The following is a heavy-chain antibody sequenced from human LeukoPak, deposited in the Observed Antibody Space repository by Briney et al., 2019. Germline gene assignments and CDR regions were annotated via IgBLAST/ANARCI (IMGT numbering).Heavy chain of an antibody. CDR1: GGSISSADYY. D-gene: IGHD1-26*01. Sequence: PAETLSLTCTVSGGSISSADYYWSWIRQPPGKGLEWIGYIYYSGSAVYNTSLNSRVTISVDTSKNQFSLQLSSVTAADTAVYYCARAVSGTSGATVFDYWGQGTLV. CDR2: IYYSGSA. V-gene: IGHV4-30-4*01. J-gene: IGHJ4*02. CDR3: ARAVSGTSGATVFDY.